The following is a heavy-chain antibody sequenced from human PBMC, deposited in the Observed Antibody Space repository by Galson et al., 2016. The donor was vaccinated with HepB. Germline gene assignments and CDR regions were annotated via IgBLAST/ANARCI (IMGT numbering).Heavy chain of an antibody. J-gene: IGHJ3*02. CDR3: AKQIFLKWNSRWASEI. V-gene: IGHV3-15*01. Sequence: SLRLSCAVSGLTQVSMTWVRQAPGKGLELVGRIKRKVDGGTTDYAALVKDRFNISRDDSTNTFFLHMNSLKTEDSATYYCAKQIFLKWNSRWASEIWGQGTLVDVSS. D-gene: IGHD4-23*01. CDR1: GLTQVS. CDR2: IKRKVDGGTT.